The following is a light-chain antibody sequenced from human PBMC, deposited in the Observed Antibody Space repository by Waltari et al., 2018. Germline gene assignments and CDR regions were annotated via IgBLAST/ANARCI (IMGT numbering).Light chain of an antibody. J-gene: IGLJ1*01. CDR3: TSYTSSITYV. CDR2: EVN. Sequence: QSALTQPASVSGSPGQSITISCPGTSSAVGVYNFVSWYQQHPGKAPKLMIYEVNNRPSGVSDRFSGSKSGNTASLTISGLQAEDEADYYCTSYTSSITYVFGTGTKVTVL. CDR1: SSAVGVYNF. V-gene: IGLV2-14*01.